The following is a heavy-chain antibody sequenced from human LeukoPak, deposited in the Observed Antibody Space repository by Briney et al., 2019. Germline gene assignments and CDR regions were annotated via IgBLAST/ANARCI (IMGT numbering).Heavy chain of an antibody. D-gene: IGHD2-15*01. CDR1: GGSISSGSYY. V-gene: IGHV4-61*02. Sequence: NSSQTLSLTCTVSGGSISSGSYYWSWIRQPAGKGLEWIGRIYTSGSTKYNPSLKSRVTISVDTSKNQFSPKLSSVTAADTAVYYCARGVVGRSGGSCYASLFDYWGQGTLVTVSS. CDR2: IYTSGST. CDR3: ARGVVGRSGGSCYASLFDY. J-gene: IGHJ4*02.